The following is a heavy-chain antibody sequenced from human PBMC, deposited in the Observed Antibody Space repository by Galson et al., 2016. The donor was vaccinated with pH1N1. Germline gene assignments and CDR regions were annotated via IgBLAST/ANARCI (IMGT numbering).Heavy chain of an antibody. CDR2: ISGSGSST. Sequence: SLRLSCAASGITFSNSAMSWVRQAPGKGLEWISVISGSGSSTYYADSVKGRSTISRDNSKYTLFLQMSSLRVEDTAVYYCAKDRDGDYTGGDAFDIWGQGTMVTVSS. CDR1: GITFSNSA. V-gene: IGHV3-23*01. CDR3: AKDRDGDYTGGDAFDI. J-gene: IGHJ3*02. D-gene: IGHD4-17*01.